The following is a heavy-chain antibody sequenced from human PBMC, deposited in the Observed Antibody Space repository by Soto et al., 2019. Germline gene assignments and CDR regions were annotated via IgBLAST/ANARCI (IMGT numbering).Heavy chain of an antibody. D-gene: IGHD6-13*01. Sequence: GGSLRLSCAASGFTFSSYWMSWVRQAPGKGLEWVANIKQDGSEKYYVDSVKGRFTISRDNAKNSLYLQMNSLRAEDTAVYYCARDIAAAYSTLSAFDIWGQGTMVTVSS. V-gene: IGHV3-7*05. CDR2: IKQDGSEK. J-gene: IGHJ3*02. CDR3: ARDIAAAYSTLSAFDI. CDR1: GFTFSSYW.